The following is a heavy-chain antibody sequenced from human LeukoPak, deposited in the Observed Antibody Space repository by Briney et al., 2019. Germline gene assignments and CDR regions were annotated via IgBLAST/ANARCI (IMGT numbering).Heavy chain of an antibody. CDR2: IIVGSGKT. J-gene: IGHJ4*02. CDR3: AAELYSGSYGRCCSFAF. D-gene: IGHD1-26*01. Sequence: SVKVSCKASGYTFTSYAMQWVRQARGQRLEWIGWIIVGSGKTHYAQNIQERVTITRDMSTNTAYMELSSLRSEDTAVYYCAAELYSGSYGRCCSFAFWGQGTQVTVSS. CDR1: GYTFTSYA. V-gene: IGHV1-58*02.